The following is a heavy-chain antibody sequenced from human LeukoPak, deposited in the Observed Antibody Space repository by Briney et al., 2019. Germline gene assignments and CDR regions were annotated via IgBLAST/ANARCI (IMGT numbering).Heavy chain of an antibody. V-gene: IGHV3-11*01. CDR1: GFTVSSNY. Sequence: GGSLRLSCAASGFTVSSNYMSWVRQAPGKGLEWVSYISSSGSTIYYADSVKGRFTISRDNAKNSLYLQMNSLRAEDTAVYYCAREEDNCFDYWGQGTLVTVSS. CDR2: ISSSGSTI. J-gene: IGHJ4*02. CDR3: AREEDNCFDY. D-gene: IGHD5-24*01.